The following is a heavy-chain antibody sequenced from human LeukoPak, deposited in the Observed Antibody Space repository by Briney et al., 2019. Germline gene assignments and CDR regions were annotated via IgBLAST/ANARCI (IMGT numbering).Heavy chain of an antibody. CDR3: AILAYCGGDCYRSTASD. V-gene: IGHV1-69-2*01. D-gene: IGHD2-21*01. CDR2: VDPEDGET. CDR1: GYTFTDYY. J-gene: IGHJ4*02. Sequence: ASVKVSCKVSGYTFTDYYMHWVQQAPGKGLEWMGLVDPEDGETIYAERFQGRVTITANTSTDTAYMELSSLRSEDTAVYYCAILAYCGGDCYRSTASDWGQGTLVTVSS.